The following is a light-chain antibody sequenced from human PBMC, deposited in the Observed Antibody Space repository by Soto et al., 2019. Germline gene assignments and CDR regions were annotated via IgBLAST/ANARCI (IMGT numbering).Light chain of an antibody. CDR1: QSVSSPF. J-gene: IGKJ1*01. V-gene: IGKV3-20*01. CDR2: GAS. CDR3: HQRQSWPRT. Sequence: EIVLAKSPGTLSLSPGESATLSCRASQSVSSPFLAWYQQKPGQAPRLLIYGASSRATGIPDRFSGSGSGTDFTLTISRLEPEDFAVYYCHQRQSWPRTFGQGTKVDVK.